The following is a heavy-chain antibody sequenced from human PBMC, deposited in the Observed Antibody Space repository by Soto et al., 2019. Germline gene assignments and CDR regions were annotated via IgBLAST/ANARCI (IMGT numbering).Heavy chain of an antibody. CDR2: INHSGST. J-gene: IGHJ6*02. D-gene: IGHD1-26*01. CDR1: GGSFSGYY. CDR3: ARVQGWELLRDYYYGMDV. Sequence: PSETLSLTCAVYGGSFSGYYWSWIRQPPGKGLEWIGEINHSGSTNYNPSLKSRVTISVDTSKNQFSLKLSSVTAADTAVYYCARVQGWELLRDYYYGMDVWGQGTTVTVSS. V-gene: IGHV4-34*01.